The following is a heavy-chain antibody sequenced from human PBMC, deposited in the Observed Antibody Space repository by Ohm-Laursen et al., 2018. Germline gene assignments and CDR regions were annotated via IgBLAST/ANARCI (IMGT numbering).Heavy chain of an antibody. V-gene: IGHV4-31*11. CDR1: GGSISSANFY. CDR3: ARNYCSSTNCYPYAFDI. Sequence: TLSLTWAVSGGSISSANFYWTWVRQHPGKGLEWIGYIYYNGGTYYNPSLKSRLTMSLDTSKTRFSLRLSSVTAADTAVYYCARNYCSSTNCYPYAFDIWGPGTMVTVSS. D-gene: IGHD2-2*01. J-gene: IGHJ3*02. CDR2: IYYNGGT.